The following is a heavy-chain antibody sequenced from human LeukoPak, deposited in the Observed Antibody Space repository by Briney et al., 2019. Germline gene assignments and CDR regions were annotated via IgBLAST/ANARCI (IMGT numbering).Heavy chain of an antibody. V-gene: IGHV3-23*01. D-gene: IGHD3-22*01. CDR2: ITSGGDHT. CDR1: GFTFSDYA. Sequence: PGGSLRLSCVASGFTFSDYAMAWVRQAPGKGLEWVPAITSGGDHTYYAGSVRGRFSISRDNSKNTLYLQMNGLTAEDTALYFCAKDGLSYDTSAHVYYFDYWGQGTLVAVSS. J-gene: IGHJ4*02. CDR3: AKDGLSYDTSAHVYYFDY.